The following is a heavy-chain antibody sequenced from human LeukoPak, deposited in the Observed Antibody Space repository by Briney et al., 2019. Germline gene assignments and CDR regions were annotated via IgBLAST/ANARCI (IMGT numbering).Heavy chain of an antibody. V-gene: IGHV4-30-2*01. CDR1: GGSISSGGYY. Sequence: PSQTLSLTCTVSGGSISSGGYYWSWIRQPPGKGLEWIGYIYHSGSTYYNPSLKSRVTISVDRSKNQFSLKLSSVTAADTAVYYCARVITVVPAAIQFPYVEMGFDYWGQGTLVTVSS. D-gene: IGHD2-2*01. CDR3: ARVITVVPAAIQFPYVEMGFDY. J-gene: IGHJ4*02. CDR2: IYHSGST.